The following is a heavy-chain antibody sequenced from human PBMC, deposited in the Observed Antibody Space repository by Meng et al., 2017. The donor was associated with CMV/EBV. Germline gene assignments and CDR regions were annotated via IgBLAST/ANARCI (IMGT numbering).Heavy chain of an antibody. CDR2: ISSSGSTI. D-gene: IGHD3-3*01. CDR3: ARDKGEITIFGVVIIFRQGGAFDI. V-gene: IGHV3-11*04. Sequence: GESLKISCAASGFTFSDYYMSWIRQAPGKGLEWVSYISSSGSTIYYADSVKGRFTISRDNAKNSLYLQMNSLRAEDTAVYYCARDKGEITIFGVVIIFRQGGAFDIWGQGTMVTVSS. CDR1: GFTFSDYY. J-gene: IGHJ3*02.